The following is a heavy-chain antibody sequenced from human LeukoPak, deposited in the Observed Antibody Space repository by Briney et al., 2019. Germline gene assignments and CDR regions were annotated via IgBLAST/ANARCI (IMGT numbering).Heavy chain of an antibody. V-gene: IGHV3-30-3*01. D-gene: IGHD3-10*01. CDR2: ISYDGTNK. J-gene: IGHJ4*02. Sequence: GKSLRLSCAASGFTFSSYAINWVRQAPGKGLEWVAVISYDGTNKNYADSVKGRFTISRDSSNHTVYLEMNSLRRQDTAVYYCARDPEHYGSGSYLDYWGQGSLVTVSS. CDR3: ARDPEHYGSGSYLDY. CDR1: GFTFSSYA.